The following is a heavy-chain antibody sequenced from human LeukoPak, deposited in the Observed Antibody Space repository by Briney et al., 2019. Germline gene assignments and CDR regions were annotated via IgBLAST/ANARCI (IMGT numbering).Heavy chain of an antibody. CDR3: ARARVDNDILTGYYYNYYFDY. CDR2: ISGYNGNT. V-gene: IGHV1-18*01. CDR1: GYTFTTYG. J-gene: IGHJ4*02. D-gene: IGHD3-9*01. Sequence: ASVKVSCKASGYTFTTYGFTWVRQAPGQGLEWMGWISGYNGNTKFAQKLQGRVTMTTDTSTSTAYMELRSLRSDDTAVYYCARARVDNDILTGYYYNYYFDYWGQGTLVTVSS.